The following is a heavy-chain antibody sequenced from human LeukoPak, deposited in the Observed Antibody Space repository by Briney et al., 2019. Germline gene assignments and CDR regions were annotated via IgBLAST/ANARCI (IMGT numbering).Heavy chain of an antibody. Sequence: GGFLRLSFAASGFTFRTSAMSWVRQAPGKGLQWVSSINGADYSTYYADSVKGRFTISRDSSKNILYLQMNSLRTDHTAIYYCASANPTPRGINFDSWGQGTLVTVSS. D-gene: IGHD3-10*01. V-gene: IGHV3-23*01. J-gene: IGHJ4*02. CDR2: INGADYST. CDR3: ASANPTPRGINFDS. CDR1: GFTFRTSA.